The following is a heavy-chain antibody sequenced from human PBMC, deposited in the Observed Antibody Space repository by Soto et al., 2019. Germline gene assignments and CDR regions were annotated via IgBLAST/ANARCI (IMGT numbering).Heavy chain of an antibody. V-gene: IGHV4-30-2*01. J-gene: IGHJ5*02. CDR3: ARGEVRDWFDP. Sequence: QLQLQESGSGLVKPSHTLSLTCTVTGGSISSGDYSWSWIRQPPGTGLEWIGYIYHSGSTYSNTSLMSRVTISVDRAKNQFSVKLSSVTAADTAVFYCARGEVRDWFDPWGHGSLVAVSS. D-gene: IGHD3-10*01. CDR2: IYHSGST. CDR1: GGSISSGDYS.